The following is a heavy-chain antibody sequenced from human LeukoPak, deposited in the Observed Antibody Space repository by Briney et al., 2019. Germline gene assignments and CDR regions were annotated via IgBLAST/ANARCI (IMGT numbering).Heavy chain of an antibody. D-gene: IGHD2-2*01. CDR3: AKDGRDIVVVPAAMPYYYYYMDV. J-gene: IGHJ6*03. CDR1: GFTFSSYE. Sequence: PGGSLRLSCAASGFTFSSYEMNWVRQAPGKGLEWVSYISSSGSTIYYTDSVKGRFTISRDNSKNTLYLQMNSLRAEDTAVYYCAKDGRDIVVVPAAMPYYYYYMDVWGKGTTVTISS. V-gene: IGHV3-48*03. CDR2: ISSSGSTI.